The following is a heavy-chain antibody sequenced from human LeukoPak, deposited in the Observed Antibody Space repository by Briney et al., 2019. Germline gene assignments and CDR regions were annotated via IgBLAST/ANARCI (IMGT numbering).Heavy chain of an antibody. V-gene: IGHV4-39*07. Sequence: PSETLSLTCTVSGGSISSSSYYWGWIRQPPGKGLEWIGSIYYSGSTYYNPSLKSRVTISVDTSKNQFSLKLSSVTAADTAVYYCARAGLRFLEYDHWGQGTLVTVSS. CDR1: GGSISSSSYY. CDR2: IYYSGST. D-gene: IGHD3-3*01. J-gene: IGHJ5*02. CDR3: ARAGLRFLEYDH.